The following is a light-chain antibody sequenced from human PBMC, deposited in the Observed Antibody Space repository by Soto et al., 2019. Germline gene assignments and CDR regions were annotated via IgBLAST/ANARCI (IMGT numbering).Light chain of an antibody. CDR1: SSDVGGYNY. Sequence: QSALTQPASVSGSPGQSIAISCTGTSSDVGGYNYVSWYQQHPGKAPKLMIYDVSNRPSGVSNRFSGSKSGNTASLTISGLQSEDEGDYYCSSYANSNTLVFGTGTKGTV. V-gene: IGLV2-14*01. J-gene: IGLJ1*01. CDR3: SSYANSNTLV. CDR2: DVS.